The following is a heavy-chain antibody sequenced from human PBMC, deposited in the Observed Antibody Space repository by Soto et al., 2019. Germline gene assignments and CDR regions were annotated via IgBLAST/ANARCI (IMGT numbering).Heavy chain of an antibody. V-gene: IGHV4-34*01. J-gene: IGHJ6*02. CDR2: INHSGST. D-gene: IGHD3-9*01. CDR1: GGSFSGYY. Sequence: SETLSLTCAVDGGSFSGYYWTWIRQHTGTGLEWIGEINHSGSTNYNPSLKSRVTISVDTSKNQFSLKLSSVTAADTAVYYCARVHYDILTGYFDYYYYGMDVWGQGTTVTVSS. CDR3: ARVHYDILTGYFDYYYYGMDV.